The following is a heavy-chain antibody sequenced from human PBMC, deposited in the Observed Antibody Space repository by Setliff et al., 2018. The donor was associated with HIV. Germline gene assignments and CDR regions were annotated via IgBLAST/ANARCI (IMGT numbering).Heavy chain of an antibody. D-gene: IGHD3-22*01. Sequence: SETLSLTCTVSGVSISDYYWSWIRQPPGKGLEWIGHISYSGTTNYNPSLESRVSISVDTSKNQFSLKLKSVTAADTAVYYCARDSDGSSYYHFAHWSQGTLVTVSS. V-gene: IGHV4-59*13. J-gene: IGHJ4*02. CDR3: ARDSDGSSYYHFAH. CDR2: ISYSGTT. CDR1: GVSISDYY.